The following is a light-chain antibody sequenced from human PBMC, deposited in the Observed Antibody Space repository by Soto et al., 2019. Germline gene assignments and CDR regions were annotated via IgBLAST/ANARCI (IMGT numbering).Light chain of an antibody. CDR1: QSVASN. CDR3: QQYHNWPPQYT. Sequence: EIVMTQSPASLSVSPGDGATLSCRASQSVASNVAWYQQRPGQGPRPLIHGASTRAVGVPARFSGSGSGTDFTLTISRLQSEDFGVYYCQQYHNWPPQYTFGQGTKLQIK. V-gene: IGKV3-15*01. J-gene: IGKJ2*01. CDR2: GAS.